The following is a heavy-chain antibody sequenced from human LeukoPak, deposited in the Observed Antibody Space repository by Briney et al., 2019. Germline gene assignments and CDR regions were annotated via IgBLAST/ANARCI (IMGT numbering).Heavy chain of an antibody. J-gene: IGHJ6*03. CDR1: GFTFNTYG. Sequence: GGSLRLSCAASGFTFNTYGMHWVRQAPGKGLEWVSSISSSSSTIYYADPVKGRLTISRDNAKNSLYLQMNSLRAEDTAVYYCAREGRGDSVSPYYYHYHMDVWGKGTTVTVSS. CDR2: ISSSSSTI. CDR3: AREGRGDSVSPYYYHYHMDV. V-gene: IGHV3-48*04. D-gene: IGHD2-21*02.